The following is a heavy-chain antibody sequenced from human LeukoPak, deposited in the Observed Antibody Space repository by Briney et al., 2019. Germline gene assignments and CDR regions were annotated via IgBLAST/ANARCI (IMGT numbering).Heavy chain of an antibody. CDR3: VRDLGSSWYSLDY. V-gene: IGHV1-2*02. J-gene: IGHJ4*02. CDR1: GYTFTGYY. Sequence: ASVKVSCKASGYTFTGYYMHWVRQAPGQGLEWMGWINPNSGGTNYAQKFQGRVTMTRDTSISTAYMKLSRLRSDDTAVYYCVRDLGSSWYSLDYWGQGTLVTVSS. CDR2: INPNSGGT. D-gene: IGHD6-13*01.